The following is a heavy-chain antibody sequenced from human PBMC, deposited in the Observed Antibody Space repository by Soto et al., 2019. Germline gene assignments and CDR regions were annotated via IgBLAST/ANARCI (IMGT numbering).Heavy chain of an antibody. Sequence: QVQLVQSGAEVKKPGASVKVSCKASGYTFTSYGLSWVRQAPGQGLEWMGWISAYNGNTNYAQKLQRRVTTTTATSPSTAYMEMRRMRSDDTAVYYCARGTTVETGSYWGPGTLVTVSS. J-gene: IGHJ4*02. D-gene: IGHD4-17*01. V-gene: IGHV1-18*01. CDR3: ARGTTVETGSY. CDR2: ISAYNGNT. CDR1: GYTFTSYG.